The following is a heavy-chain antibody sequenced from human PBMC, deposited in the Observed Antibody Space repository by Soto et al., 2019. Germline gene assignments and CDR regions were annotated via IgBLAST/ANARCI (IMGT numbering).Heavy chain of an antibody. V-gene: IGHV5-10-1*01. J-gene: IGHJ4*02. CDR2: VDPTDSYS. CDR3: ASGYYYDSSGQPYFDY. D-gene: IGHD3-22*01. Sequence: PGESLKISCKGSGYSFTNYWITWVRQMPGKGLEWLGRVDPTDSYSNYSPSFQGHVTISADKSISTAYLQWSSLKASDTAMYYCASGYYYDSSGQPYFDYWGQGTLVTVS. CDR1: GYSFTNYW.